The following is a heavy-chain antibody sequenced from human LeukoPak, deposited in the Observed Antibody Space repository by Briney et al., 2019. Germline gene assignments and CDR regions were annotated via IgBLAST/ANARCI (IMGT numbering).Heavy chain of an antibody. Sequence: GASVKVSCKASGGTFSSYAISWVRQAPGQGLEWMGRIIPILGIANHAQKFQGRVTITADKSTSTAYMELSSLRSEDTAVYYCARGTTVTYNWFDPWGQGTLVTVSS. CDR3: ARGTTVTYNWFDP. CDR2: IIPILGIA. CDR1: GGTFSSYA. D-gene: IGHD4-11*01. J-gene: IGHJ5*02. V-gene: IGHV1-69*04.